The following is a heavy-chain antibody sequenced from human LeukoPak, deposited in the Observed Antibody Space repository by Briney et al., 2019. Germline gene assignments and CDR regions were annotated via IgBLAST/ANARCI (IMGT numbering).Heavy chain of an antibody. D-gene: IGHD3-10*01. CDR2: IKSKTDGGTT. CDR1: GFTFSDYW. Sequence: GGSLRLSCAASGFTFSDYWMSWVRQAPGKGLEWVGRIKSKTDGGTTDYAAPVNGRFTISRDDSKNTLYLQMNSLKTEDTAVYYCTTEREWFGHGEANYFDYWGQGTLVTVSS. CDR3: TTEREWFGHGEANYFDY. J-gene: IGHJ4*02. V-gene: IGHV3-15*01.